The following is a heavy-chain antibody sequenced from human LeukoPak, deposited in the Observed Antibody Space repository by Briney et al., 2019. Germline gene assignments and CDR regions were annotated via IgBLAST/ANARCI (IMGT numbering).Heavy chain of an antibody. CDR2: IYYSGST. D-gene: IGHD3-3*01. CDR1: GGSISNYY. V-gene: IGHV4-59*01. J-gene: IGHJ3*02. CDR3: ARGRFLDAFDI. Sequence: SETLSLTCSVSGGSISNYYWTWIRQPPGKGLEWIGYIYYSGSTKYKPSLKSRVTISVDTSKNQFSLKLSSVTAADTAVYYCARGRFLDAFDIWGQGTMVTVSS.